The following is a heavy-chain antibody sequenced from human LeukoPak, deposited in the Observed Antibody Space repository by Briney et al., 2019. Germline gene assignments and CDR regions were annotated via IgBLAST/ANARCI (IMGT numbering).Heavy chain of an antibody. CDR3: ATDRIAAAGWFDP. D-gene: IGHD6-13*01. Sequence: PGGSLRLSCAASGFTLSSYWMSWVRQAPGKGLEWVANIKQDGSEKYYVDSVKGRFTISRDNAKNSLYLQMNSLRAEDTAVYYCATDRIAAAGWFDPWGQGALVTVSS. CDR1: GFTLSSYW. CDR2: IKQDGSEK. J-gene: IGHJ5*02. V-gene: IGHV3-7*01.